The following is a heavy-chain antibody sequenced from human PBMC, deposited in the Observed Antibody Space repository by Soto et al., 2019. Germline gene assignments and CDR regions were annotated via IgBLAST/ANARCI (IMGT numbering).Heavy chain of an antibody. CDR2: FYYSGRT. Sequence: LSLTCTVSGDSISISNYNWGWIRQPPGKGLEWIGSFYYSGRTYNNPPLKSRVAISVDTSKNQLSLKMNSVTAADTAVYYCARGNYYHSSGYYYEGYYFDYWGQGALVTVSS. D-gene: IGHD3-22*01. CDR1: GDSISISNYN. V-gene: IGHV4-39*01. J-gene: IGHJ4*02. CDR3: ARGNYYHSSGYYYEGYYFDY.